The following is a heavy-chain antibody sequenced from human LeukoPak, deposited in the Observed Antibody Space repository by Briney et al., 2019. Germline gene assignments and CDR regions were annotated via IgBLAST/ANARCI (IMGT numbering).Heavy chain of an antibody. CDR2: INTNTGNP. CDR3: ATGRVVGATTAFAI. D-gene: IGHD1-26*01. V-gene: IGHV7-4-1*02. J-gene: IGHJ3*02. CDR1: RYTFTSYA. Sequence: ASVKVSCTASRYTFTSYALHWVRQAPGHGLEWMGWINTNTGNPTYAQGFTGRFVLSLDTSVDTAYLQISSLKAEDTAVYYCATGRVVGATTAFAIWGQGTMVTVSS.